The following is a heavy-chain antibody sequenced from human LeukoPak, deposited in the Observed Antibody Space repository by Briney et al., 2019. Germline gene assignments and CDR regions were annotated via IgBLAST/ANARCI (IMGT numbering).Heavy chain of an antibody. CDR3: ARLGSGSYYIDN. V-gene: IGHV1-8*03. J-gene: IGHJ4*02. D-gene: IGHD3-10*01. CDR1: GYTFTSYD. CDR2: MNPNSGNT. Sequence: ASVKVSCKASGYTFTSYDINWVRQATGQGLEWMGWMNPNSGNTGYAQKFQGRVTITRNTSISTAYMELSSLRSEDTAVYYCARLGSGSYYIDNWGQGTLVTVSS.